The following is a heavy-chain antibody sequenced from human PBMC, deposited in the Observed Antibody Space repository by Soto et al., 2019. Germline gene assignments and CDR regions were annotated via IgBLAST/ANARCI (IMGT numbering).Heavy chain of an antibody. J-gene: IGHJ6*02. CDR3: AKIGARDLYYYYGMDV. CDR2: IIPIFGTA. CDR1: GCTYTSSY. D-gene: IGHD3-10*01. V-gene: IGHV1-69*13. Sequence: SVKASSKASGCTYTSSYMHWVRQAPGQGLEWMGGIIPIFGTANYAQKFQGRVTITADESTSTAYMELSSLRSEDTAVYYCAKIGARDLYYYYGMDVWGQ.